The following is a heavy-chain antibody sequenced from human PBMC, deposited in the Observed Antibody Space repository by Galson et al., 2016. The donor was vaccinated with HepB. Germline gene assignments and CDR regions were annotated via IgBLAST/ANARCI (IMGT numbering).Heavy chain of an antibody. Sequence: SLRLSCAASGFTVSSNYMGWVRQAPGKGLEWVSVIYGGGTTYYADSVKDTFTISRDNSKNTVHLQMTSLRVEDTAVYYCARGYGMDVWGQGTTVTVSS. J-gene: IGHJ6*02. CDR1: GFTVSSNY. V-gene: IGHV3-66*01. CDR2: IYGGGTT. CDR3: ARGYGMDV.